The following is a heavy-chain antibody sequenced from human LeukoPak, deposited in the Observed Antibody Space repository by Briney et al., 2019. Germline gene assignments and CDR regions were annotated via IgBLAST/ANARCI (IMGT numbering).Heavy chain of an antibody. V-gene: IGHV3-48*01. Sequence: GGSLRLSCAASGFTFSSYSMSWVRQAPGEGLEWVSYISSSSSTIYYADSVKGRFTISRDNAKNSLYLQMDSLRAEDTAVYYCARESKYQFDYWGQGTLVTVSS. J-gene: IGHJ4*02. D-gene: IGHD2-2*01. CDR1: GFTFSSYS. CDR2: ISSSSSTI. CDR3: ARESKYQFDY.